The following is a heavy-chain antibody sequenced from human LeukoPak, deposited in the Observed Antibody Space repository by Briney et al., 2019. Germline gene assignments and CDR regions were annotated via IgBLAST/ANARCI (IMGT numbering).Heavy chain of an antibody. Sequence: GGSLRLSCTASGFTFGDYAMSWVRQAPGKGLEWVGFIRSKAYRGTTEYAASVKGRFTISRDDSKSIAYLQMNSLKTEDTAVYYCTRVGGCSSTSCLDYYYYYYMDVWGKGTTVTVSS. CDR1: GFTFGDYA. J-gene: IGHJ6*03. CDR2: IRSKAYRGTT. V-gene: IGHV3-49*04. CDR3: TRVGGCSSTSCLDYYYYYYMDV. D-gene: IGHD2-2*01.